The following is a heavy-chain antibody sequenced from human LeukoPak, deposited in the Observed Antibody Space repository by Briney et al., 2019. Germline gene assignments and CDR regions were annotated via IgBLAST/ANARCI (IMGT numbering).Heavy chain of an antibody. CDR3: AREGTHTMDDAFDI. D-gene: IGHD3-10*01. V-gene: IGHV1-69*13. Sequence: ASVKVSCKASGGTFSSYAISWVRQAPGQGLEWMGGIIPIFGTANYAQKFQGRVTITADESTSTAYMELSSLRSEDTAVYYCAREGTHTMDDAFDIWGQGTMVTVSS. CDR1: GGTFSSYA. J-gene: IGHJ3*02. CDR2: IIPIFGTA.